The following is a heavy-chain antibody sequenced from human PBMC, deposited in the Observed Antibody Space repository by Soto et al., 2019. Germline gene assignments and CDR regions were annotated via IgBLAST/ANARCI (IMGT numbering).Heavy chain of an antibody. J-gene: IGHJ4*02. CDR3: ARDLTMITFGGVIGYFDY. D-gene: IGHD3-16*02. CDR1: GGSISSYY. CDR2: IYTSGST. V-gene: IGHV4-4*07. Sequence: SETLSLTCTVSGGSISSYYWSWIRQPAGKGLEWIGRIYTSGSTNYNPSLKSRVTMSVDTSKNQFSLKLSSVTAADTAVYYCARDLTMITFGGVIGYFDYWGQGTLVTVSS.